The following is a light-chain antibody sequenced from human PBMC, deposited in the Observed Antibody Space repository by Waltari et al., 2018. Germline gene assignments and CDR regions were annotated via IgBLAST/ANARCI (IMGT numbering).Light chain of an antibody. CDR1: SNNVGHQR. CDR2: RDL. CDR3: SAWDSSVSAVV. V-gene: IGLV10-54*01. Sequence: QAGLTQPPSVSKGLRQTATLTCTGNSNNVGHQRAAWLQQHQGHPPKLLSYRDLNRPSGISERFSASRSGNTASLTISGLQPEDEADYYCSAWDSSVSAVVFGGGTKLTVL. J-gene: IGLJ2*01.